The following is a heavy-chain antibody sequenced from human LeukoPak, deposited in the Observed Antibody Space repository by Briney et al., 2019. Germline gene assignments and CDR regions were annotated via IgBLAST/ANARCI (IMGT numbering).Heavy chain of an antibody. CDR1: GGTFSSYA. CDR3: ARVDEDGFDY. J-gene: IGHJ4*02. V-gene: IGHV1-18*01. CDR2: ISTYNGNT. Sequence: ASVKVSCKASGGTFSSYAISWVRQAPGQGLEWMGWISTYNGNTNYAQKLQGRVTMTTDTSTSTAYMELRSLRSDDTAVYYCARVDEDGFDYWGQGTLVTVSS.